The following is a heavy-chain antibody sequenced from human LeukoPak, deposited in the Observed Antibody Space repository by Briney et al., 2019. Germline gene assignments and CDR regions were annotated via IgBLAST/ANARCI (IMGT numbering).Heavy chain of an antibody. CDR2: ISGSDDGT. J-gene: IGHJ4*02. D-gene: IGHD2-15*01. Sequence: PGGSLRLSCAASGFTFRKHAMSWVRQIPGKGLEWVSAISGSDDGTYYADSVKGRFTISRDNSRNTLYLQMNPLRAEDTAVYFCAKSPVSSCRGSFCYPFDYWGQGNLVTVSS. V-gene: IGHV3-23*01. CDR3: AKSPVSSCRGSFCYPFDY. CDR1: GFTFRKHA.